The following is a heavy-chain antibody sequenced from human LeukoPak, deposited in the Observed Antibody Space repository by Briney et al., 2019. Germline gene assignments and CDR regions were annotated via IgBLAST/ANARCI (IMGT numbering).Heavy chain of an antibody. Sequence: SVKVSCKASGFTFTSSAMQWVRQARGQRLKWIGWIVVGSGNTNYAQKFRERVTITRDTSASTAYMELSSLRSEDTAVYYCASASSSRYCSGGSCQLDYWGQGTLVTVSS. D-gene: IGHD2-15*01. CDR2: IVVGSGNT. J-gene: IGHJ4*02. V-gene: IGHV1-58*02. CDR3: ASASSSRYCSGGSCQLDY. CDR1: GFTFTSSA.